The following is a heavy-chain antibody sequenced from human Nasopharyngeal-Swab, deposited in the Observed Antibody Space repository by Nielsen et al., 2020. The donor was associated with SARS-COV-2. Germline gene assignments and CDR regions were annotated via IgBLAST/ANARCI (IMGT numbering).Heavy chain of an antibody. V-gene: IGHV3-74*01. Sequence: GESLKISCAASGFTFSSYWMHWVRQAPGKGLVWVSRINSDGSSTSYADSVKGRFTISRDNAKNTLYLQMNSLRAEDTAVYYCAKARGAAAGDFDYWGQGTLVTVSS. D-gene: IGHD6-13*01. CDR3: AKARGAAAGDFDY. CDR2: INSDGSST. J-gene: IGHJ4*02. CDR1: GFTFSSYW.